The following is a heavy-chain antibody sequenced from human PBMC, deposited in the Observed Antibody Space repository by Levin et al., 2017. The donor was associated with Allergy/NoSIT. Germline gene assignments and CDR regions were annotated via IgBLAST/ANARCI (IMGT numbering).Heavy chain of an antibody. CDR1: GDIFSGHY. CDR3: ARERDGFDY. J-gene: IGHJ4*02. CDR2: IDPNHGGP. V-gene: IGHV1-2*02. Sequence: AASVKVSCKASGDIFSGHYIHWVRQAPGQGLEWMGMIDPNHGGPTYSQKFRGRVTMARDTSISTAYMELSRLTSDDTATYYCARERDGFDYWGQGTLVNVSS. D-gene: IGHD5-24*01.